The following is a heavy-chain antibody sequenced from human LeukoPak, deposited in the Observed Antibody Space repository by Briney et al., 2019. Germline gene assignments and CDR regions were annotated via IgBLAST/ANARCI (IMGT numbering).Heavy chain of an antibody. V-gene: IGHV3-30*02. D-gene: IGHD6-13*01. CDR1: GFTFSSYG. J-gene: IGHJ4*02. CDR3: AKDIPALAAAGTGFDY. Sequence: GGSLRLPCAASGFTFSSYGMHWVRQAPGKGLEWVAFIRYDGSNKYYADSVKGRFTISRDNSKNTLYLQMNSLRAEDTAVYYCAKDIPALAAAGTGFDYWGQGTLVTVSS. CDR2: IRYDGSNK.